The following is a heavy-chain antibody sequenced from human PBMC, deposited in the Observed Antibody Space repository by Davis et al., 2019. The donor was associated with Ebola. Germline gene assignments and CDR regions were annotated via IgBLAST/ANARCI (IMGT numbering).Heavy chain of an antibody. Sequence: GESLKISCAASGLTFSIYWMSWVRQAPGKGLEWISYISNSISTVYYADSVKGRFTISRDNAKNSLFLQMNSLRVEDTAVYYCAKDWGYCTGDACYLDPWGQGTLVTVSS. D-gene: IGHD2-8*02. J-gene: IGHJ5*02. CDR2: ISNSISTV. V-gene: IGHV3-48*04. CDR3: AKDWGYCTGDACYLDP. CDR1: GLTFSIYW.